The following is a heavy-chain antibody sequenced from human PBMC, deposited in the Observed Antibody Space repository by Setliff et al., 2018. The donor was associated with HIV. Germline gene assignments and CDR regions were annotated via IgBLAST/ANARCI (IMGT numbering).Heavy chain of an antibody. CDR2: IYYTGFT. D-gene: IGHD6-6*01. V-gene: IGHV4-39*01. CDR1: GDSLSTSSYF. Sequence: SETLSLTCSVSGDSLSTSSYFWGWVRQSPGKGLEWIGNIYYTGFTYYSPSLKSRVTISIDTSKSQFSLNLTSVTDSDTAVYYCARHSDIAARRTYFDYWGQGTLVTVSS. J-gene: IGHJ4*02. CDR3: ARHSDIAARRTYFDY.